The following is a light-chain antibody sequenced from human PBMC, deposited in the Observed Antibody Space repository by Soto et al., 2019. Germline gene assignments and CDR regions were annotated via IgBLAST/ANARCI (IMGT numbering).Light chain of an antibody. V-gene: IGKV1-39*01. CDR3: QQSYSNPRT. CDR2: AAS. Sequence: DIQMTESPSSLSASVGDRVNITCQASQNINNYLKWYQQKKGRAPKLLIYAASTLQSGVPSRFSGSGSGTDFTLTISSLQPEDFETYYCQQSYSNPRTFGQGTKVDIK. CDR1: QNINNY. J-gene: IGKJ1*01.